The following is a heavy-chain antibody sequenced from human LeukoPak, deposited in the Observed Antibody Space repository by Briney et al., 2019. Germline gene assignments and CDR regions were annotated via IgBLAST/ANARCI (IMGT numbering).Heavy chain of an antibody. CDR1: GGSINNDY. V-gene: IGHV4-4*07. D-gene: IGHD2-15*01. Sequence: SETLSLTCSVSGGSINNDYWSWIRQPAGKGLEWIGRLSTRGSINYNPSLKSRVTMSVDTSKNQFSLKLSSVTVADTAVYYCARDSFPLCSGGSCYSFPDYWGQGTLVTVSS. J-gene: IGHJ4*02. CDR2: LSTRGSI. CDR3: ARDSFPLCSGGSCYSFPDY.